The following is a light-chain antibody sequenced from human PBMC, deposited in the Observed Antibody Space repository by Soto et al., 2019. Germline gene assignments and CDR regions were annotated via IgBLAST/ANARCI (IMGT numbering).Light chain of an antibody. Sequence: QSVLTQPASVSGSPGQSITISCTGTSNDVGGYNYVSWYQQHPGKAPKLMIYDVSNRPSGVSNRFSGSKSDNTASLTISGLQAADEAGYYCSSYTSNTTPYVFGTGTKVTVL. CDR2: DVS. CDR3: SSYTSNTTPYV. V-gene: IGLV2-14*03. J-gene: IGLJ1*01. CDR1: SNDVGGYNY.